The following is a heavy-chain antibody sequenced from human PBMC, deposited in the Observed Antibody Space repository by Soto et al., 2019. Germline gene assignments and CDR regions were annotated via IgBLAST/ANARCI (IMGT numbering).Heavy chain of an antibody. Sequence: QVQLQESGPGLVKPSQTLSLTCTVSGGSISSGGYYWSWIRQHPGKGLEWIGYIYYSGSTYYNPSLKSRVTIAVDTSKNQFSLKLSSVTAADTAVYYCARVTTFRGPVYFEYWGQGTLVTVSS. D-gene: IGHD4-4*01. CDR2: IYYSGST. CDR1: GGSISSGGYY. CDR3: ARVTTFRGPVYFEY. V-gene: IGHV4-31*03. J-gene: IGHJ4*02.